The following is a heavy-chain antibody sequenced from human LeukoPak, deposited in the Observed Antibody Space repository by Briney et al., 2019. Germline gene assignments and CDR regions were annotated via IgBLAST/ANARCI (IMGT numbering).Heavy chain of an antibody. CDR3: ARSDCSGGSCLTGY. CDR2: VYYSGST. CDR1: NYSISNSLY. J-gene: IGHJ4*02. Sequence: SEPLSLTCSGSNYSISNSLYWGWLRQPPGKGLEWIGYVYYSGSTNYNPSLKSRVTISVDTSKNQFSLKLSSVTAADTAVYYCARSDCSGGSCLTGYWGQGTLVTVSS. D-gene: IGHD2-15*01. V-gene: IGHV4-38-2*02.